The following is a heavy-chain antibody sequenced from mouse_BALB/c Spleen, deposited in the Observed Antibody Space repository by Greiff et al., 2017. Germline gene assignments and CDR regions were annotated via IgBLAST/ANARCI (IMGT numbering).Heavy chain of an antibody. Sequence: QVQLKESGPGLVAPSQSLSITCTVSGFSLTSYGVHWVRQPPGKGLEWLGVIWAGGSTNYNSALMSRLSISKDNSKSQVFLKMNSLQTDDTAMYYCARDGGDDGYYFDYWGQGTTLTVSS. CDR2: IWAGGST. CDR3: ARDGGDDGYYFDY. CDR1: GFSLTSYG. J-gene: IGHJ2*01. V-gene: IGHV2-9*02. D-gene: IGHD2-3*01.